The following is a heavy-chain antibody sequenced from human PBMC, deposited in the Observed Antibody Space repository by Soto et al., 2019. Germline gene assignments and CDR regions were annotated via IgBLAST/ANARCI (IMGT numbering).Heavy chain of an antibody. CDR1: GGSISSYY. J-gene: IGHJ3*02. CDR3: ALNYHNWNYFAFDI. D-gene: IGHD1-7*01. V-gene: IGHV4-59*01. Sequence: SETLSLTCTVSGGSISSYYWSWIRQPPGKGLEWIGYIYYSGSTNYNPSLKSRVTISVDTSKNQFSLKLSSVTAADTAVYYCALNYHNWNYFAFDICGQGTMVIVSS. CDR2: IYYSGST.